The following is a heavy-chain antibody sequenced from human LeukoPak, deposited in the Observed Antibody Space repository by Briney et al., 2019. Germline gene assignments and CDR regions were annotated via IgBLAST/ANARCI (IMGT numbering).Heavy chain of an antibody. V-gene: IGHV3-23*01. CDR3: AKDIVVVPAAIYSSSWYDY. CDR2: ISGSGGST. CDR1: GFTLSSYA. Sequence: PGGSLRLSCAASGFTLSSYAMSWVRQAPGKGLEWVSAISGSGGSTYYVDSVKGRFTISRDNSKNTLYLQMNSLRAEDTAVYYCAKDIVVVPAAIYSSSWYDYWGQGTLVTVSS. J-gene: IGHJ4*02. D-gene: IGHD2-2*01.